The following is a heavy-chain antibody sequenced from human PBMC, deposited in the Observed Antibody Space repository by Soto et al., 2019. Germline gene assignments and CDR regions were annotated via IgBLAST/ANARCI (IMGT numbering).Heavy chain of an antibody. D-gene: IGHD5-18*01. CDR3: ARENTAMVKVAFDI. V-gene: IGHV1-2*04. CDR2: INPNSGGT. J-gene: IGHJ3*02. Sequence: ASVKVSCKASGYTFTGYYMHWVRQAPGQGLEWMGWINPNSGGTNYAQKFQGWVTMTRDTSISTAYMELSRLRSDDTAVYYCARENTAMVKVAFDIWGQGTMVTVS. CDR1: GYTFTGYY.